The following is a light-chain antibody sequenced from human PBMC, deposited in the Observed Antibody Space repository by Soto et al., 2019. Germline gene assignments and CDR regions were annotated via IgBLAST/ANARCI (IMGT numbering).Light chain of an antibody. CDR3: QQDNSYCT. CDR2: KAS. CDR1: QSISSW. V-gene: IGKV1-5*03. J-gene: IGKJ1*01. Sequence: DIPMTQSPSTLSASVGDRVTITCRASQSISSWLAWYQQKPGKAPKLLIYKASSLESGVPSRFSGSVSGTEFTLTISGLQPDEFASYYCQQDNSYCTFDQGTKVEIK.